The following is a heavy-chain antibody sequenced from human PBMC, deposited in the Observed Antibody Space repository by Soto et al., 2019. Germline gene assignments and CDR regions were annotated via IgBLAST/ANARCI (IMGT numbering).Heavy chain of an antibody. CDR2: IDWDDDK. V-gene: IGHV2-70*01. Sequence: SGPTLVNHTQTLTLTCTFSGFSFTTSGMCVSWIRQPPGKALEWLALIDWDDDKFYVTSLKTRLTISRDTSKNQVVLTMTNMDPLDTATYYCARNFYDTGNYYARIDYWGPGTLVTSPQ. CDR3: ARNFYDTGNYYARIDY. J-gene: IGHJ4*02. D-gene: IGHD3-10*01. CDR1: GFSFTTSGMC.